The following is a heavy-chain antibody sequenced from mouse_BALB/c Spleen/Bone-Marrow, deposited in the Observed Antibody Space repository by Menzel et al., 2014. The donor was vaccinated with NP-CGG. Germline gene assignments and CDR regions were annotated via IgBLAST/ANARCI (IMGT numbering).Heavy chain of an antibody. D-gene: IGHD4-1*01. J-gene: IGHJ3*01. CDR1: GYTFTNYW. CDR3: ARYWDAY. Sequence: QVQLQQSRAELAKPGASVKMSCKASGYTFTNYWMHWVKQRPGQGLEWIGYIDPNTYYTRYNQKFKDKATLTADKSSSTDYLQLSSLTSEDSAVYYCARYWDAYWGQGTLVTVSA. CDR2: IDPNTYYT. V-gene: IGHV1-7*01.